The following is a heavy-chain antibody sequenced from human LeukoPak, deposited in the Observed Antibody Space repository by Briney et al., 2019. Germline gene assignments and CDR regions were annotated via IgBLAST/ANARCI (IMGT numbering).Heavy chain of an antibody. CDR2: VFPIFGTA. Sequence: AVNVSCKASGGTFNSYAISWVRPAPGQGLEWVGGVFPIFGTANYAQKFQGRVTITTDESTSTAYMELSSLRPEDTAVYYCARVGGIAVAGTDRRFDYWGQGTLVTVSS. D-gene: IGHD6-19*01. J-gene: IGHJ4*02. V-gene: IGHV1-69*05. CDR1: GGTFNSYA. CDR3: ARVGGIAVAGTDRRFDY.